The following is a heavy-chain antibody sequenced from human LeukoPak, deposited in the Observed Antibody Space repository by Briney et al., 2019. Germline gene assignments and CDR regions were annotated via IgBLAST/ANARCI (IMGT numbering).Heavy chain of an antibody. CDR1: GLTFDIYA. D-gene: IGHD3-22*01. CDR3: AKNPLYDSSGYFFPTFDS. Sequence: GGSLRLSCAASGLTFDIYAMSWVRQAPGKGLEWVSAVSSNGDSTYSAASVKGRFAISRDNTNNTLFLQMNSLRAEDTAVYYCAKNPLYDSSGYFFPTFDSWGQGTLVAVSS. CDR2: VSSNGDST. J-gene: IGHJ5*01. V-gene: IGHV3-23*01.